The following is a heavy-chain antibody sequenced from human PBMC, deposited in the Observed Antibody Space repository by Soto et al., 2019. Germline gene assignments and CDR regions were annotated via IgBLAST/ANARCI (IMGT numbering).Heavy chain of an antibody. Sequence: ASVKVSCKASGHSFSAYGFSWARRAPGQGLEWMGWISAYNGNTYFPQNFHDRVTMTTDKSTGTAYMELSGLTSADTAMYYCARSPRGVVVVGAATAGFDYWGQGTLVTVSS. D-gene: IGHD3-10*01. CDR3: ARSPRGVVVVGAATAGFDY. CDR2: ISAYNGNT. V-gene: IGHV1-18*01. J-gene: IGHJ4*02. CDR1: GHSFSAYG.